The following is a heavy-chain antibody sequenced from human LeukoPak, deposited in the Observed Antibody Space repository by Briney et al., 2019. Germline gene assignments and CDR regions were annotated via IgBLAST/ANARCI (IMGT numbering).Heavy chain of an antibody. D-gene: IGHD1-20*01. CDR2: IYTSGST. CDR1: GGSISSYY. V-gene: IGHV4-4*07. CDR3: ARALSDNQAFDI. Sequence: SETLSLTCTVSGGSISSYYWSWIRQPAGKGLEWIGRIYTSGSTNYNPSLKSRVTMSVDTSKKQFSLKLNSVTAADTAVYYCARALSDNQAFDIWGQGTVVTVSS. J-gene: IGHJ3*02.